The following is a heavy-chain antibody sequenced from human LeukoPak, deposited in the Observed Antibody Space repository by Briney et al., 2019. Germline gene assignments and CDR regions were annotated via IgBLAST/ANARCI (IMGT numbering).Heavy chain of an antibody. V-gene: IGHV3-21*01. CDR3: AREWNGYSYGYTFDY. CDR2: ISRSSNYI. Sequence: PGGSLRLSCAASGFTFNSYAMNWVRQAPGKGLEWVSSISRSSNYIYYADSVKGRFTISRDNAKNSLYLQMNSLRAEDTAVYYCAREWNGYSYGYTFDYWGQGTLVTVSS. D-gene: IGHD5-18*01. CDR1: GFTFNSYA. J-gene: IGHJ4*02.